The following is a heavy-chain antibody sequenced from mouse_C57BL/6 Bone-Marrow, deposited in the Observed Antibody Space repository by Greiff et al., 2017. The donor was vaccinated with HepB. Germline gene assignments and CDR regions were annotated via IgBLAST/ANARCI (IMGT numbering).Heavy chain of an antibody. CDR3: ARRAIITTVVATRYFDV. CDR2: IYWDDDK. D-gene: IGHD1-1*01. CDR1: GFSLSTSGMG. J-gene: IGHJ1*03. Sequence: QVTLKVCGPGILQSSQTLSLTCSFSGFSLSTSGMGVSWIRQPSGKGLEWLAHIYWDDDKRYNPSLKSRLTISKDTSRNQVFLKITSVDTADTATYYCARRAIITTVVATRYFDVWGTGTTVTVSS. V-gene: IGHV8-12*01.